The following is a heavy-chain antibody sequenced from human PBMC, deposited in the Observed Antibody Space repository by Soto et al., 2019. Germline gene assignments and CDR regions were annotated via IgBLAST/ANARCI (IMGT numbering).Heavy chain of an antibody. CDR3: ASDWTDSPIAAGYSYYYGMDV. Sequence: SVKVSCKSSGGAFSSYAISWVRQAPGQGLEWMGGIIPIFGTANYAQKFQGRVTITADESTSTAYMELSSLRSEDTAVYYCASDWTDSPIAAGYSYYYGMDVWGQGTKGTVSS. V-gene: IGHV1-69*13. CDR2: IIPIFGTA. CDR1: GGAFSSYA. D-gene: IGHD6-25*01. J-gene: IGHJ6*02.